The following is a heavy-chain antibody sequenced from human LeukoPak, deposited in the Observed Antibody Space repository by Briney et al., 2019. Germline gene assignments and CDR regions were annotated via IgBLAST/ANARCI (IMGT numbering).Heavy chain of an antibody. V-gene: IGHV4-38-2*01. D-gene: IGHD2-2*01. Sequence: SETLSLTCAVSGYSISSGYYWGWIRQPPGKGLEWFGITYHSGSTYYNPSLKSRVTISVDTSKNQFSLKLSSVTAADTAVYYCARVLGYQLLSAPPDAFDIWGQGTMVTVSS. J-gene: IGHJ3*02. CDR1: GYSISSGYY. CDR2: TYHSGST. CDR3: ARVLGYQLLSAPPDAFDI.